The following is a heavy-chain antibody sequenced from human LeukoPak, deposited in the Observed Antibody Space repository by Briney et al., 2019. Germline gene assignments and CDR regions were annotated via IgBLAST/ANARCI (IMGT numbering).Heavy chain of an antibody. V-gene: IGHV4-34*01. CDR2: INHSGST. CDR3: ARYDSSSAGFDF. D-gene: IGHD3-22*01. CDR1: GGSFSGYY. Sequence: SETLSLTCAVYGGSFSGYYWSWIRQPPGKGLEWIGGINHSGSTNYSPSLKSRVTISVDTSQNQFSLNLNSVTAADTAVYYCARYDSSSAGFDFWGQGTLVTVSS. J-gene: IGHJ4*02.